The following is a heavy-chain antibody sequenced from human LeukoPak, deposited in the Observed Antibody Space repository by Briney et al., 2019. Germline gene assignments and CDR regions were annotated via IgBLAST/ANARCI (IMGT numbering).Heavy chain of an antibody. CDR1: GGTFSSYA. D-gene: IGHD6-19*01. J-gene: IGHJ6*03. Sequence: ASVKVSCKASGGTFSSYAISWVRQAPRQGLEWMGGIIPIFGTANYAQKFQGRVTNNTDKSTSTAYMELSSLRSEDTAVYYCARDALGYSSGWYTSYYYMDVWGKGTTVTVSS. V-gene: IGHV1-69*05. CDR3: ARDALGYSSGWYTSYYYMDV. CDR2: IIPIFGTA.